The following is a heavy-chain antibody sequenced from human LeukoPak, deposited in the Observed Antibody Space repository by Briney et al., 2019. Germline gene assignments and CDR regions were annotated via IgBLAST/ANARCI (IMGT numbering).Heavy chain of an antibody. Sequence: PSETLSLTCAVSGGSFSGYYWSWIRQPPGKGLEWIGEINHSGSTNYNPSRTSRATISVDKSLNHFSLKLSSVTAADTAVFYCARVITLVRGVIIISWFDSWGQGTLVTVSS. D-gene: IGHD3-10*01. V-gene: IGHV4-34*01. CDR3: ARVITLVRGVIIISWFDS. CDR2: INHSGST. J-gene: IGHJ5*01. CDR1: GGSFSGYY.